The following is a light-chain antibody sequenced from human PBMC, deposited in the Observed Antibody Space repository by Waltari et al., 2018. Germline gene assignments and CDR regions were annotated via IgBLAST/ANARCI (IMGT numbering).Light chain of an antibody. Sequence: SYELTQPPSVSVSPGQTARITCSGDALPKQYAYWYQQKPGQAPVLVIYKDSERPSGNPGRFSGSSSGTTVTLTISGVQAEDEADYYCQSADSSGTHEVFGGGTKLTVL. CDR3: QSADSSGTHEV. J-gene: IGLJ3*02. V-gene: IGLV3-25*03. CDR2: KDS. CDR1: ALPKQY.